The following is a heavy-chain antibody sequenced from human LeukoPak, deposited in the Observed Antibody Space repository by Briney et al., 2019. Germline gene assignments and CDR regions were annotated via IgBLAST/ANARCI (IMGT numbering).Heavy chain of an antibody. J-gene: IGHJ4*02. V-gene: IGHV3-23*01. Sequence: PGGSLRLSCAASGFTFSSYAMSWVRQAPGKGLEWVSAISGSGGSTYYADSVKGRFTISRDNSKNTLYLQMNSLRAEDTAVYYCAKDPSTTYSSSWFGDYWGQGTLVTVSS. CDR3: AKDPSTTYSSSWFGDY. CDR2: ISGSGGST. CDR1: GFTFSSYA. D-gene: IGHD6-13*01.